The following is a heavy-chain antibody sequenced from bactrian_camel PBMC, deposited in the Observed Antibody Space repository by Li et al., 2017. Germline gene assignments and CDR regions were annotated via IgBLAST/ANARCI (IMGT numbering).Heavy chain of an antibody. CDR3: AAALGYGCSSVFSY. CDR2: IDDEDDHRT. V-gene: IGHV3S60*01. D-gene: IGHD3*01. J-gene: IGHJ6*01. Sequence: HVQLVESGGGSVQTGGSLRLSCKPSFFILDDFDMMWYRQAPGNECELVSSIDDEDDHRTYYADSVKGRFTISRDKAKKTVYLQMNSLKAEDTAVYYCAAALGYGCSSVFSYWGRGTQVTVS. CDR1: FFILDDFD.